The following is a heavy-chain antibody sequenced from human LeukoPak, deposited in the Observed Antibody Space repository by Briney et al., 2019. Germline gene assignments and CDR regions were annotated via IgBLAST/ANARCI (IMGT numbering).Heavy chain of an antibody. CDR2: ISAYNGNT. J-gene: IGHJ5*02. D-gene: IGHD2-2*02. V-gene: IGHV1-18*01. CDR1: GYTFTSYG. Sequence: ASVKVSCKASGYTFTSYGISWVRQAPGQGLEWMGWISAYNGNTNYAQKLQGRVTMTTDTSTSTAYMELRSLRSDDTAVYYCARDARYCSSTSCYIPWFDPWGQGTQVTVSS. CDR3: ARDARYCSSTSCYIPWFDP.